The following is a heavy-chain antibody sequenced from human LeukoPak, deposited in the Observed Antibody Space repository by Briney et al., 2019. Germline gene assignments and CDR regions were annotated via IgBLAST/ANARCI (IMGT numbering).Heavy chain of an antibody. CDR2: ISSSSSYI. V-gene: IGHV3-21*01. J-gene: IGHJ4*02. CDR3: ARDTGAYYDSGGLDY. Sequence: GGSLRLSCAASGFTFNIAYMSWVRQAPGKGLEWVSSISSSSSYIYYADSVKGRFTISRDNAKNSLYLQMDSLRAEDTAVYYCARDTGAYYDSGGLDYWGQGTLVTVSS. D-gene: IGHD3-22*01. CDR1: GFTFNIAY.